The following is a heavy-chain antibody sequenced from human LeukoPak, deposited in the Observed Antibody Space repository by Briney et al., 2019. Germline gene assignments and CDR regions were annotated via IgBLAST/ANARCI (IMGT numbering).Heavy chain of an antibody. Sequence: PSETLSLTCTVSGASISSYYWSWIRQPAGKGLEWIGRIYASGSTNYNPSLKSRVTMSVDTSKNQFSLKLTSVTAADTAVYYCARAGGDYQYYYYYYYMDVWGKGTTVTVSS. CDR3: ARAGGDYQYYYYYYYMDV. D-gene: IGHD4-17*01. CDR1: GASISSYY. V-gene: IGHV4-4*07. CDR2: IYASGST. J-gene: IGHJ6*03.